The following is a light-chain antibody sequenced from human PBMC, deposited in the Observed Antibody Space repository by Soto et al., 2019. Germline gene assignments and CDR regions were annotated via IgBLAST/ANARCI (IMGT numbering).Light chain of an antibody. V-gene: IGLV2-14*03. CDR1: SSDVGGYNF. CDR3: SSYTRTSTLGV. CDR2: DVT. J-gene: IGLJ1*01. Sequence: QSALTQPASVSGSPGQSITISCTGTSSDVGGYNFVSWYQQHPGKPPKLIIFDVTDRPSGVSNRFSGSKSGNTASLTISGLRAEDEADYYCSSYTRTSTLGVFGTGTKVT.